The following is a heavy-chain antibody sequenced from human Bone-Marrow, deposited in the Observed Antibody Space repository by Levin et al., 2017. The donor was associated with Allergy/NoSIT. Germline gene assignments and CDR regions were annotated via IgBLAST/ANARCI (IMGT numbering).Heavy chain of an antibody. J-gene: IGHJ4*02. V-gene: IGHV3-7*01. D-gene: IGHD6-13*01. CDR2: IKQDGSEK. CDR3: ARALTDSSSWSHFDY. CDR1: GFTFSSYW. Sequence: GGSLRLSCAASGFTFSSYWMSWVRQAPGKGLEWVANIKQDGSEKYYVDSVKGRFTISRDNAKNSLYLQMNSLRAEDTAVYYCARALTDSSSWSHFDYWGQGTLVTVSS.